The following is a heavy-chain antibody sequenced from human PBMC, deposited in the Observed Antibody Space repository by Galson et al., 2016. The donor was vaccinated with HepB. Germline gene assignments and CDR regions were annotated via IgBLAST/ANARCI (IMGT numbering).Heavy chain of an antibody. CDR2: IVSRGSHM. Sequence: SLRLSCAASGFTFSSYNMNWVRQAPGKGPEWVSSIVSRGSHMFYAESLKGRFTISRDNAKNSLYLQMNSLRVEDTAVYYCARDGAWGNWRRGVGYYFDNWGQGTLVTVSS. CDR1: GFTFSSYN. J-gene: IGHJ4*02. V-gene: IGHV3-21*01. D-gene: IGHD3-10*01. CDR3: ARDGAWGNWRRGVGYYFDN.